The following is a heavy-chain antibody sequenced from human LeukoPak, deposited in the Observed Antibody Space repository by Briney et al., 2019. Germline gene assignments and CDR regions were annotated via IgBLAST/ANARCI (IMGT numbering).Heavy chain of an antibody. CDR3: ARGLRGYWEPSGGEIDY. CDR2: MNPNSGNT. J-gene: IGHJ4*02. V-gene: IGHV1-8*01. Sequence: GVSVKVSCKASGYTFTSYDINWVRQATGQGLEWMGWMNPNSGNTGYAQKFQGRVTMTRNTSISTAYMELSSLRSEDTAVYYCARGLRGYWEPSGGEIDYWGQGTLVTVSS. CDR1: GYTFTSYD. D-gene: IGHD1-26*01.